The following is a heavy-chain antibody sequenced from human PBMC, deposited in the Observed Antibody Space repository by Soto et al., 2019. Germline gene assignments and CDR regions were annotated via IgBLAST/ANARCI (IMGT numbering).Heavy chain of an antibody. CDR1: GASIISFN. CDR3: ARDRGEYTSSWFWYFSH. D-gene: IGHD6-13*01. Sequence: SETLSLTCSVSGASIISFNWNWVRQPAGKGPEWVGRLNIAGTINYNPSLKGRITMSMDTSKNQISLHLRSVTAADTAIYYCARDRGEYTSSWFWYFSHWGHGTLVTVSS. J-gene: IGHJ2*01. CDR2: LNIAGTI. V-gene: IGHV4-4*07.